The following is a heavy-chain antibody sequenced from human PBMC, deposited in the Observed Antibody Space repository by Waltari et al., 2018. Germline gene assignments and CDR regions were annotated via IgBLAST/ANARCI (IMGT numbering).Heavy chain of an antibody. V-gene: IGHV3-21*01. D-gene: IGHD2-21*02. Sequence: EVQLVESGGGLVKPGGSLRLSCAASGFTFSSYTMNWVRQAPGKGRGCVSSISDTSYYIYHADSVKGRVTTSRDNAKNSLYLQMNSLRAEDTAVYYCARETEEAFDFWGRGTMVTVSS. J-gene: IGHJ3*01. CDR3: ARETEEAFDF. CDR1: GFTFSSYT. CDR2: ISDTSYYI.